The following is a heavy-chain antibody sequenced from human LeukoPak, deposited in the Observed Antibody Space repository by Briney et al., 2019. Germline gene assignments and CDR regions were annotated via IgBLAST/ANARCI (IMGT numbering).Heavy chain of an antibody. Sequence: PSETLSLTCTVSGDSISGYYWSWIRQPPGKGLEWIGYIYYSGSTNYNPSLKSRVTISVDTSKNQFSLKLSSVTAADTAVYYCARIGHEDYYFDYWGQGTLVTVSS. V-gene: IGHV4-59*01. J-gene: IGHJ4*02. CDR1: GDSISGYY. CDR2: IYYSGST. CDR3: ARIGHEDYYFDY.